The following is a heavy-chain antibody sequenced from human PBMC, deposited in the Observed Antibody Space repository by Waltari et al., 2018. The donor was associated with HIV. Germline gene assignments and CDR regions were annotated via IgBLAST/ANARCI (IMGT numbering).Heavy chain of an antibody. CDR3: AKTPTDSSSWNHHDAFDI. CDR1: GYTLTELS. CDR2: FEPEDGET. Sequence: QVQLVQSGAEVKKPGASVKVSCKVSGYTLTELSMHWVRQAPGKGLEWMGSFEPEDGETIYAQKFQGRVTMTEDTSTDTAYMELSSLRSEDTAVYYCAKTPTDSSSWNHHDAFDIWGQGTMVTVSS. V-gene: IGHV1-24*01. D-gene: IGHD6-13*01. J-gene: IGHJ3*02.